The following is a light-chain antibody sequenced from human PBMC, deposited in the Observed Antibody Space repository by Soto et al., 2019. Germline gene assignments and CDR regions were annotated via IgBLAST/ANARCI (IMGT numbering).Light chain of an antibody. CDR2: DVS. Sequence: QSVLTQPASVSGSPGQSITISCTGTSSDVGGYNYVSWHQQHPGKAPKLIIYDVSNRPSGVSNRFSGSKSGNTASLTISGLQAEDEADYYCSSYTSSSTLVFGGGTKLTVL. V-gene: IGLV2-14*01. J-gene: IGLJ2*01. CDR1: SSDVGGYNY. CDR3: SSYTSSSTLV.